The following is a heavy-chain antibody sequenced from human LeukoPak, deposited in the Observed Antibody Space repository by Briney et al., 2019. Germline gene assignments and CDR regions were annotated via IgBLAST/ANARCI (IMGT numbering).Heavy chain of an antibody. D-gene: IGHD3-3*01. CDR2: IRQDGSEK. CDR1: GFTFSSYW. CDR3: AREGRSFYYMDV. Sequence: GGSLRLSCAASGFTFSSYWMSWVRLAPGKGLEWVANIRQDGSEKYYVDSVKGRFTISRDNAKNSLYLQMNSLRAEDTAVYYCAREGRSFYYMDVWGKGTTVTVSS. V-gene: IGHV3-7*01. J-gene: IGHJ6*03.